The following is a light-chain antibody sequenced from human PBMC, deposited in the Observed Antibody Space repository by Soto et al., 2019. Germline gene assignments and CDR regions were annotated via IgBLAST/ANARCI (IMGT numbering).Light chain of an antibody. Sequence: EIVMTQSPATLSVSPGERATLSCRASQSVSSNFAWYQQKPCQAPTLLIYGASTRATGIPPTFSGSGSGTEFTLTTSSLQSEDFAVDYCQQYNNWPPITFGQGTRLEIK. CDR2: GAS. CDR3: QQYNNWPPIT. J-gene: IGKJ5*01. CDR1: QSVSSN. V-gene: IGKV3-15*01.